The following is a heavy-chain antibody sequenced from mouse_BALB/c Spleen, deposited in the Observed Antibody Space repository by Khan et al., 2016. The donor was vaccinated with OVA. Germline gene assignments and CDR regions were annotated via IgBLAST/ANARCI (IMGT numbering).Heavy chain of an antibody. J-gene: IGHJ2*01. CDR2: ISYSGNT. Sequence: EVKLQESGPGLVKPSQSLSLTCTVTGYSIASDYAWNWIRQFPGNKLEWMGFISYSGNTNYNPSLKSRISITRDTSKNQFFLQLNSVTSEDTATYYCAKVYGGEFDYWGQGTTLTVSS. CDR1: GYSIASDYA. CDR3: AKVYGGEFDY. V-gene: IGHV3-2*02. D-gene: IGHD1-1*01.